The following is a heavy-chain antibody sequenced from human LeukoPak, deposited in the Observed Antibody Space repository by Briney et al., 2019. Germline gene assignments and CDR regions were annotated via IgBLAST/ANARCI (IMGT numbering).Heavy chain of an antibody. Sequence: GGPLRLSCAASGFTFSDYYMSWIRQAPGKGLEWVSYISSSGGTIYYADSVKGRFTISRDNAKNTLYLQMNSLRAEDTAVYYCARAPPKQQLVWFDYWGQGTLVTVSS. V-gene: IGHV3-11*04. CDR1: GFTFSDYY. CDR3: ARAPPKQQLVWFDY. J-gene: IGHJ4*02. D-gene: IGHD6-13*01. CDR2: ISSSGGTI.